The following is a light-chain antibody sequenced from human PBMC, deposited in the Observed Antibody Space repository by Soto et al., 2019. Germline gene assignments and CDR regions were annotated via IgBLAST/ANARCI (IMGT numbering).Light chain of an antibody. J-gene: IGKJ1*01. CDR1: QIVSTY. CDR2: DES. V-gene: IGKV3-20*01. Sequence: EIVLTQSPATLSLSPGERSTLSCRASQIVSTYLAWYQQKPGQAPRLLIYDESKRATGIPARFSGSGSGTDFTLTIRRLEPEDFAVYYCQQYGSSSTWTFGQGTTGDIK. CDR3: QQYGSSSTWT.